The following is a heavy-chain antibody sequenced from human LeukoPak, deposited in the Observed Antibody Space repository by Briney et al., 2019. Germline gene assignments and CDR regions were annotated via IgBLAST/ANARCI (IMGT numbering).Heavy chain of an antibody. CDR3: AKEEVPNDY. CDR1: GFTLNSNA. D-gene: IGHD2-2*01. CDR2: ISRMRFTT. V-gene: IGHV3-23*01. Sequence: GGPLRLSCAVSGFTLNSNAMFCVRQAPGKGLEWFSDISRMRFTTYYADSVEGRFTISRDTSKNTLYLEMNTLRPEDTAVYYCAKEEVPNDYWGQGTLVTVSS. J-gene: IGHJ4*02.